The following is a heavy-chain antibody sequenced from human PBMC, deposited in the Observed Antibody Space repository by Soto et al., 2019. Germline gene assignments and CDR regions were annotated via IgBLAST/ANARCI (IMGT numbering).Heavy chain of an antibody. J-gene: IGHJ6*02. CDR3: ARPYSSGWYGMDV. CDR1: GFTFSSYA. CDR2: ISSNGGST. Sequence: EVQLVESGGGLVQPGGSLRLSCAASGFTFSSYAMHWVRQAPGKGLEYVSAISSNGGSTYYANSVKGRFTISRDNSKNTLYLLMGSLRAEDMAVYYCARPYSSGWYGMDVWGQGTTVTVSS. D-gene: IGHD6-19*01. V-gene: IGHV3-64*01.